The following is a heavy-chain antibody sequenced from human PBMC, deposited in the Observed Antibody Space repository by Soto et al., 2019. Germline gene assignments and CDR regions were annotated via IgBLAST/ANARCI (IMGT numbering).Heavy chain of an antibody. CDR2: ISYDGSNK. J-gene: IGHJ4*02. D-gene: IGHD5-12*01. Sequence: GGSLRLSCAASGFTFSSYGMHWVRQAPGKGLEWVAVISYDGSNKYYADSVKGRFTISRDNSKNTLYLQMNSLRAEDTAVYYSAKDRWLRYFDYWGQGYLVTVSS. CDR1: GFTFSSYG. CDR3: AKDRWLRYFDY. V-gene: IGHV3-30*18.